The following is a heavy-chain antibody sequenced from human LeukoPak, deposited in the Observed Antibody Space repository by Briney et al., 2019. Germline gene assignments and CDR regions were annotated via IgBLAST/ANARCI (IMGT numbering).Heavy chain of an antibody. V-gene: IGHV4-39*01. CDR3: AVDFGNHRVVY. D-gene: IGHD3/OR15-3a*01. Sequence: GSLRLSCAASGFTFSSYAMTWVRQPPGKGLEWIGSIYYSGRTYYNPYNPSLKSRVTISVDTSKNQYSLEVTSVTAADTAVYYCAVDFGNHRVVYWGQGTLVTVSS. CDR2: IYYSGRT. CDR1: GFTFSSYA. J-gene: IGHJ4*02.